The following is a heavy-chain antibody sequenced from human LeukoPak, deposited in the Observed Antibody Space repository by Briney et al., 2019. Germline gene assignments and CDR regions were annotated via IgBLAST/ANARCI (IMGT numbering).Heavy chain of an antibody. Sequence: ASVKVSCKASGYTFTGYYMHWVRQAPGQGLEWMGRINPNSGGTNYAQKFQGRVTMTRDTSISTAYMELSRLRSDDTAVYYCARQGITMIVVEVIRFDHWGQGTLVTVSS. J-gene: IGHJ5*02. CDR3: ARQGITMIVVEVIRFDH. CDR2: INPNSGGT. D-gene: IGHD3-22*01. V-gene: IGHV1-2*06. CDR1: GYTFTGYY.